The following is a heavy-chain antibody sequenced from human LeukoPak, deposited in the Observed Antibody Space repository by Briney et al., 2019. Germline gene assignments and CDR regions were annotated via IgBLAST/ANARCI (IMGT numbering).Heavy chain of an antibody. D-gene: IGHD1-26*01. J-gene: IGHJ6*03. CDR3: ARDLREPSPYYYYYYYMDV. CDR2: IKQDGSEK. V-gene: IGHV3-7*01. Sequence: GGSLRLSCAASGFTFSSYWMSWVRQAPGKGLEWVANIKQDGSEKYYVDSVKGRFTISRDNAKNSLYLQMNSLRAEDTAVYYCARDLREPSPYYYYYYYMDVWGKGTTVTVSS. CDR1: GFTFSSYW.